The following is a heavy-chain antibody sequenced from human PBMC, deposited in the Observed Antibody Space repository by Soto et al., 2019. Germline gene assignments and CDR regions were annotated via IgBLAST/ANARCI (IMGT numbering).Heavy chain of an antibody. CDR1: GFIFRSYS. Sequence: PGGSLRLSCAASGFIFRSYSMSWVRQAPGKGLEWVSSISGSGGSTYYADSVKGRFTISRDSSGNTLYLQMNSLRAEDTAVYYCATCLRATLPPGYWGQGNQVTVSS. J-gene: IGHJ4*02. CDR3: ATCLRATLPPGY. D-gene: IGHD3-16*01. V-gene: IGHV3-23*01. CDR2: ISGSGGST.